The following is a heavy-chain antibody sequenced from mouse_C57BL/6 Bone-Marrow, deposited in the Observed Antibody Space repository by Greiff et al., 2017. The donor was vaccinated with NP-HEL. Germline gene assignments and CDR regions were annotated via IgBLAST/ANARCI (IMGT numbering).Heavy chain of an antibody. V-gene: IGHV1-76*01. CDR1: GYTFTDYY. J-gene: IGHJ3*01. CDR2: IYPGSGNT. CDR3: ARDPWFAY. Sequence: VQGVESGAELVRPGASVKLSCKASGYTFTDYYINWVKQRPGQGLEWIARIYPGSGNTYYNEKFKGKATLTAEKSSSTAYMQLSSLTSEDSAVYFCARDPWFAYWGQGTLVTVSA.